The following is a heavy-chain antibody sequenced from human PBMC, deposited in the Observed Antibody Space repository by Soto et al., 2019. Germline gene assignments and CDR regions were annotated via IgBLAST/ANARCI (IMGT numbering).Heavy chain of an antibody. V-gene: IGHV4-39*01. CDR1: GGSISSSSYY. J-gene: IGHJ4*02. D-gene: IGHD6-13*01. CDR2: IYYSGST. Sequence: QLQLQESGPGLVKPSETLSLTCTVSGGSISSSSYYWGWIRQPPGKGLEWIGSIYYSGSTYYNPSLKSRVTISVDTSKNQFSLKLSSVTAADTAMYYCARQIAAAGTLYWGQGTLVTVSS. CDR3: ARQIAAAGTLY.